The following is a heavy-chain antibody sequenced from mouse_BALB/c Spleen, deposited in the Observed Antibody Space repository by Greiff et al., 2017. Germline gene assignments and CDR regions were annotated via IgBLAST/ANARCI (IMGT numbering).Heavy chain of an antibody. D-gene: IGHD1-1*01. V-gene: IGHV1-54*03. Sequence: QVQLQQSGAELVRPGTSVKVSCKASGYAFTNYLIEWVKQRPGRGLKWIGVINPGSGGTNYNEKFKGKATLTADKSSSTAYMQLSSLTSDDSAVYVCAREAITTVVAGAMDYWGQGTSVTVSS. J-gene: IGHJ4*01. CDR3: AREAITTVVAGAMDY. CDR2: INPGSGGT. CDR1: GYAFTNYL.